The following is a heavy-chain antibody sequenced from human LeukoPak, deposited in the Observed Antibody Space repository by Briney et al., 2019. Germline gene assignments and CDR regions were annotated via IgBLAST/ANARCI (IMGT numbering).Heavy chain of an antibody. J-gene: IGHJ4*02. Sequence: GGSLRLSCAASGFTFSSYGMHWVRQAPGKGPEWVAVIWYDGSNKYYADSVKGRFTISRDNSKNTLYLQMNSLRAEDTAVYYCAKVNGCYDFWSGQRCPFDYWGQGTLVTVSS. V-gene: IGHV3-33*06. D-gene: IGHD3-3*01. CDR2: IWYDGSNK. CDR3: AKVNGCYDFWSGQRCPFDY. CDR1: GFTFSSYG.